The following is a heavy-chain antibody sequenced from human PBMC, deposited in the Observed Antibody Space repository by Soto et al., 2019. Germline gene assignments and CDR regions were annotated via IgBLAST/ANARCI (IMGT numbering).Heavy chain of an antibody. CDR2: INPNSGGT. V-gene: IGHV1-2*02. CDR3: ARDSGSYLGYYYGMDV. Sequence: GASVKVSCKASGYTFTGYHMHWVRQAPGQGLEWMGWINPNSGGTNYAQKFQGRVTMTRDTSISTAYMELSRLRSDDTAVYYCARDSGSYLGYYYGMDVWGQATTVTVSS. J-gene: IGHJ6*02. D-gene: IGHD1-26*01. CDR1: GYTFTGYH.